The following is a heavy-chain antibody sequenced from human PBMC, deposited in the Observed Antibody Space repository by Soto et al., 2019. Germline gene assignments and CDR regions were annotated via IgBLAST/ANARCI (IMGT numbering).Heavy chain of an antibody. CDR2: IRDKSNSYST. CDR1: GFTFSDYC. J-gene: IGHJ4*02. D-gene: IGHD1-26*01. Sequence: EVQLVESGGGLVQPGGSLRLSCAASGFTFSDYCMDWVRQAPGKGLEWVGRIRDKSNSYSTEYAASVKGRFSVSRDDSQNSLYLQMNSLKTEDTAVYFCVSVRASLADYCGQGPLVTVSS. CDR3: VSVRASLADY. V-gene: IGHV3-72*01.